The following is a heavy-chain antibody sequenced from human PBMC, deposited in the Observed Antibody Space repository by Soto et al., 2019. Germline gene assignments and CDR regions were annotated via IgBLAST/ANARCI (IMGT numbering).Heavy chain of an antibody. V-gene: IGHV1-2*02. CDR2: INPNSGGT. CDR1: GYTFTGYY. J-gene: IGHJ6*02. D-gene: IGHD6-13*01. CDR3: ARESSRSWYYYHGMDV. Sequence: ASVKVSCKASGYTFTGYYMHWVRQAPGQGLEWMGWINPNSGGTNYAQKFQGRVTMTRDTSISTAYMELSRLRSDDTAVYYCARESSRSWYYYHGMDVWGQGTKVTSP.